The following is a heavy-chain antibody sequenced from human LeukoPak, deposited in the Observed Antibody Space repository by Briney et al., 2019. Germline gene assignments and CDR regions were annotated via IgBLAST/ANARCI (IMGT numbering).Heavy chain of an antibody. CDR3: ARTYSNYDAFDI. J-gene: IGHJ3*02. CDR1: GFTFSSYA. V-gene: IGHV3-30-3*01. Sequence: GGSLRLSCAASGFTFSSYAMHWVRQAPGKGLEWVAVISYDGSNKYYADSVKGRFTISRDNSKNTLYLQMNSLRTEDTAVYYCARTYSNYDAFDIWGQGTMVTVSS. D-gene: IGHD4-11*01. CDR2: ISYDGSNK.